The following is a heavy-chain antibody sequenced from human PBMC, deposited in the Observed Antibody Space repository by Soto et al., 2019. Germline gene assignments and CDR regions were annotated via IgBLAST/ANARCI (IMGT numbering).Heavy chain of an antibody. CDR1: EFTFDDYA. J-gene: IGHJ4*02. Sequence: GGSLRLSCAASEFTFDDYAMHWVRQAPGKGLEWVSSITWNSDSMAYADSVKGRFTISRDNAKNSLYLQMNSLRAGDTALYYCAREGDDNSSWYLDYWGQGTLVTVSS. CDR2: ITWNSDSM. CDR3: AREGDDNSSWYLDY. V-gene: IGHV3-9*01. D-gene: IGHD6-13*01.